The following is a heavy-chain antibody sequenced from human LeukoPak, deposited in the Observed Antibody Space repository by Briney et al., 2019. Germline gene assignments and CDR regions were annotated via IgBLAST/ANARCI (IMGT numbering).Heavy chain of an antibody. CDR2: INHSGST. D-gene: IGHD3-10*01. Sequence: KPSETLSLTCAVYGGSFSGYYWSWIRQPPGKGLEWIGEINHSGSTNYNPSLKSRVTISVDTSRNQFSLKLSSVTAADTAVYYCARGVLWFRELPAPRMDVWGKGTTVTVSS. J-gene: IGHJ6*04. CDR1: GGSFSGYY. CDR3: ARGVLWFRELPAPRMDV. V-gene: IGHV4-34*01.